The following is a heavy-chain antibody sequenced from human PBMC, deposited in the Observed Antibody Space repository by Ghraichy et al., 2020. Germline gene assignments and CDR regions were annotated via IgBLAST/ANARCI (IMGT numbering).Heavy chain of an antibody. Sequence: GGSLRLSCAASGFTFSSYWMSWVRQAPGKGLEWVANIKQDGSEKYYVDSVKGRFTISRDNAKNSLYLQMNSLRAEDTAVYYCARYEDYDSSGYYFGAYLPPDYWGQGTLVTVSS. V-gene: IGHV3-7*01. CDR1: GFTFSSYW. CDR2: IKQDGSEK. D-gene: IGHD3-22*01. J-gene: IGHJ4*02. CDR3: ARYEDYDSSGYYFGAYLPPDY.